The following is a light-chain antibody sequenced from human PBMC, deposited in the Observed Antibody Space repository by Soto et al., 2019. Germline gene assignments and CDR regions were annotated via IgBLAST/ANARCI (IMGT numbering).Light chain of an antibody. Sequence: DIQMTQSPSSVSASVGDRVTITCRASQAIDSWLAWYQQKPGEAPKLLIFTGSLLHSGVPPRFSGSGSGTEFTLTISTLQPDDFATYYCQQYNSYPWTFGQGTKVDI. V-gene: IGKV1D-16*01. CDR1: QAIDSW. J-gene: IGKJ1*01. CDR3: QQYNSYPWT. CDR2: TGS.